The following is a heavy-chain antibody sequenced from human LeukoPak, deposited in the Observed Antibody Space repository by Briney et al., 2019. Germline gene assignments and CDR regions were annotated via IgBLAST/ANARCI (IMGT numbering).Heavy chain of an antibody. CDR2: IYYSGST. V-gene: IGHV4-59*08. Sequence: SETLSLTCTVSGGSISSYYWSWIRQPPGKGLEWIGYIYYSGSTNYNPSLKSRVTISVDTSKNQFSLKLSSVTAADTAVYYCAMNPPYYYDSSGYGAFDIWGQGTMVTVSS. CDR1: GGSISSYY. D-gene: IGHD3-22*01. J-gene: IGHJ3*02. CDR3: AMNPPYYYDSSGYGAFDI.